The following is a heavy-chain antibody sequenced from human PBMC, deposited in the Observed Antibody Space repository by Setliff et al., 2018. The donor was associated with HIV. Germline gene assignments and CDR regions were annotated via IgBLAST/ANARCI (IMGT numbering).Heavy chain of an antibody. CDR3: ARKIYYYESRDKGWFDS. V-gene: IGHV3-48*01. J-gene: IGHJ5*01. Sequence: GGSLRLSCAASGFAFSSYSSNWVRQAPGKGLEWVSYISSDSSTTYYADSVKGRFTISRDNAKNSLYLQMNSLRAEDTAVYYCARKIYYYESRDKGWFDSWGQGTLVTVSS. CDR2: ISSDSSTT. D-gene: IGHD3-22*01. CDR1: GFAFSSYS.